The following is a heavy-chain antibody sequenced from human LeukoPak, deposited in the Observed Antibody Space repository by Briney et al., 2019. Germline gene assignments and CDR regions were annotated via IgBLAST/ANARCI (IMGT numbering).Heavy chain of an antibody. V-gene: IGHV1-3*03. J-gene: IGHJ6*03. Sequence: GAAVKVSCKASGYTLTNYAIHWVRQAPGHRLEWMGWINTANGHTKYSQKFQDRVTITTDTSASTAYMELRSLRSEDMAIYFCARGRGTGGSDRDLYYYYYMDVWGKGTTVTVSS. CDR2: INTANGHT. CDR1: GYTLTNYA. CDR3: ARGRGTGGSDRDLYYYYYMDV. D-gene: IGHD2-8*02.